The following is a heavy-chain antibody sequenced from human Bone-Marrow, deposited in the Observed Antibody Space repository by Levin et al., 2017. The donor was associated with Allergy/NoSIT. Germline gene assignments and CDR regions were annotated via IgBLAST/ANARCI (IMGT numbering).Heavy chain of an antibody. J-gene: IGHJ4*02. CDR2: MHPDSGNT. CDR1: GYTFSTYD. D-gene: IGHD4-23*01. V-gene: IGHV1-8*02. Sequence: ASVKVSCKASGYTFSTYDINWVRQATGQGLEWMGWMHPDSGNTGYAQKFQGRVTMTRDTSISTAFMELSSLRSDDTAVYYCARGSYGGWRTGFPQDYWGQGTLVTVSS. CDR3: ARGSYGGWRTGFPQDY.